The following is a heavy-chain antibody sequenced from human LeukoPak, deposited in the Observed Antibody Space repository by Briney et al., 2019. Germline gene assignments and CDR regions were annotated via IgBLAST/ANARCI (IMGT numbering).Heavy chain of an antibody. CDR2: TYYRSKWYN. V-gene: IGHV6-1*01. J-gene: IGHJ6*03. CDR3: ARDNMDSSPWEYYYYMDV. CDR1: GDSVSSNSAA. Sequence: SQTLSLTCAVSGDSVSSNSAAWNWIRQSPSRGLEWLGRTYYRSKWYNDYAVSVKSRITINPDTSKNQFSLQLNSVTPEDTAVYYCARDNMDSSPWEYYYYMDVWGKGTTVTVSS. D-gene: IGHD6-6*01.